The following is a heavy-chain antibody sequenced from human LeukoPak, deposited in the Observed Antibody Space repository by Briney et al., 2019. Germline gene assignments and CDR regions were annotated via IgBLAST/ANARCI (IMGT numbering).Heavy chain of an antibody. V-gene: IGHV1-18*01. CDR2: ISANNGNT. J-gene: IGHJ5*02. CDR3: ARVGVVVPSAWFDP. Sequence: ASVKVSCKASGYNFGIFGMSWVRQAPGQGLEWMGWISANNGNTKYAQRLQGRVTMTTDTSTSTAYMELRSLRSDDTAVYYCARVGVVVPSAWFDPWGQGTLVTVSS. CDR1: GYNFGIFG. D-gene: IGHD2-2*01.